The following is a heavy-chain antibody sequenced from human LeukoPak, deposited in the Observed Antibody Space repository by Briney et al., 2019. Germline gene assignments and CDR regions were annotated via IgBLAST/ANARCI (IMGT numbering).Heavy chain of an antibody. Sequence: GGSLRLSCAASGFTFSSYSMNWVRQAPGKGLEWVSSISSSSSYIYYADSVKGRFTISRDNAKNSLYLQMNSLRAEDTAVYYCARAMIVGNRAFDIWGQGTTVTVSS. CDR2: ISSSSSYI. V-gene: IGHV3-21*01. D-gene: IGHD3-22*01. CDR1: GFTFSSYS. J-gene: IGHJ3*02. CDR3: ARAMIVGNRAFDI.